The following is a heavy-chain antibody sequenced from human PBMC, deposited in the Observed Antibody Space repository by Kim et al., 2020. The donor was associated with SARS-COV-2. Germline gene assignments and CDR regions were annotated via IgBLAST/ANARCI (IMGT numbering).Heavy chain of an antibody. Sequence: SYADSVKGRFTISRDNSENTLFLQMNSLRAEDTAVHYCARDQIPGYYGMDVWGQGTTVTVSS. V-gene: IGHV3-30*01. D-gene: IGHD2-15*01. CDR3: ARDQIPGYYGMDV. J-gene: IGHJ6*02.